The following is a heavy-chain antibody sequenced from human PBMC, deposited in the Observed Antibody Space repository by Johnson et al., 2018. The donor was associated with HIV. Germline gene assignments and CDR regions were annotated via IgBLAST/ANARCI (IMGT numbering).Heavy chain of an antibody. Sequence: VQLVESGGGLVQPGGSLRLSCAASGFTVSSNYMSWVRQAPGKGLEWVSVIYSGGSTYYADSVKGRFTISRDNSKSIAYRQINSLKTEDTAVYYCARLPSGYSRDDFDIWGQGTMVTVSS. CDR3: ARLPSGYSRDDFDI. J-gene: IGHJ3*02. CDR1: GFTVSSNY. D-gene: IGHD5-18*01. V-gene: IGHV3-66*04. CDR2: IYSGGST.